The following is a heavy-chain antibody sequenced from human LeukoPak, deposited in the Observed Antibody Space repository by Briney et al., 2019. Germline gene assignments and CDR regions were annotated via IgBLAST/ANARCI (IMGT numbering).Heavy chain of an antibody. CDR3: TRGHYGLDY. J-gene: IGHJ4*02. Sequence: GGSLRLSCAASGFTFSDYYMSWIRQAPGEGLEWVSYIRTSGTSTNYADSVKGRFTISRDNGKNSLYLQMNSLRAEDTAVYYCTRGHYGLDYWGQGTLVTVSS. V-gene: IGHV3-11*06. CDR2: IRTSGTST. CDR1: GFTFSDYY. D-gene: IGHD4-17*01.